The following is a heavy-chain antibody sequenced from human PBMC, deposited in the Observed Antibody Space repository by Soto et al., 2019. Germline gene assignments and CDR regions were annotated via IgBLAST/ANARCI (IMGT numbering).Heavy chain of an antibody. CDR2: INAGNGNT. CDR1: GYTFTTYA. Sequence: VAAVKVSCKASGYTFTTYAMHWVRQAPGQRLEWMGWINAGNGNTKYSQNFMGRVTLTRDTSATTAYMEVASLRSEDTAVYYCARXSFTMLVANEYYYALDVWGPGTTVTVSS. CDR3: ARXSFTMLVANEYYYALDV. V-gene: IGHV1-3*01. J-gene: IGHJ6*01. D-gene: IGHD3-22*01.